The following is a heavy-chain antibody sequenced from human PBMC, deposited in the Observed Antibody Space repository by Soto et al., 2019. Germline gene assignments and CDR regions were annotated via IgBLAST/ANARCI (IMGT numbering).Heavy chain of an antibody. CDR2: ISGSGGST. J-gene: IGHJ4*02. D-gene: IGHD3-22*01. Sequence: LRLSCAASGFTFSSYAMSWVRQAPGKGLEWVSAISGSGGSTYYADSVKGRFTISRDNSKSTLYLQMNSLRAEDTAVYYCAKDPITMIVVVIPTYFDYWGQGTLVTVSS. CDR3: AKDPITMIVVVIPTYFDY. V-gene: IGHV3-23*01. CDR1: GFTFSSYA.